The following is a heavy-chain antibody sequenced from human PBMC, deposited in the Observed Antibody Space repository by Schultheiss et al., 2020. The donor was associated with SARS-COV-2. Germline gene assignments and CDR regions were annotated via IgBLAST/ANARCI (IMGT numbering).Heavy chain of an antibody. CDR1: GFTFSSYG. CDR2: ISYDGSNK. V-gene: IGHV3-30*03. Sequence: GGSLRLSCAASGFTFSSYGMHWVRQAPGKGLEWVAVISYDGSNKYYADSVKGRFTISRDNSKNTLYLQMNSLRAEDTAVYYCAAYCSGGSCYPDHDAFDIWGQGTMVTVSS. J-gene: IGHJ3*02. CDR3: AAYCSGGSCYPDHDAFDI. D-gene: IGHD2-15*01.